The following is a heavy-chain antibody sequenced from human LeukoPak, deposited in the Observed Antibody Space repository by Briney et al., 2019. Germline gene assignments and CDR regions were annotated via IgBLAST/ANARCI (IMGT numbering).Heavy chain of an antibody. V-gene: IGHV1-46*01. CDR1: GHTFTSYY. CDR2: INPSGGST. CDR3: ARDSAATPLDY. J-gene: IGHJ4*02. Sequence: ASVKVSCKASGHTFTSYYMHWVRQAPGQGLEWMGIINPSGGSTSYAQKFQGRVTMTRDTSTSTVYMELSSLRSEDTAVYYCARDSAATPLDYWGQGTLVTVSS. D-gene: IGHD6-13*01.